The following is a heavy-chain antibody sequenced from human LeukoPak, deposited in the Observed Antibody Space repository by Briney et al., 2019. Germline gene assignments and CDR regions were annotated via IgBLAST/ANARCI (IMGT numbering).Heavy chain of an antibody. CDR2: IYTSGST. CDR3: ARDGDSSGWSSFDY. Sequence: SETLSLTCTVSGGSISSYYWSWLRQPAGKGLEWIGRIYTSGSTNYNPSLKSRVTMSVDTSKNQFSLKLSSVTAADTAVNYCARDGDSSGWSSFDYWGQGTLVTVSS. V-gene: IGHV4-4*07. D-gene: IGHD6-19*01. CDR1: GGSISSYY. J-gene: IGHJ4*02.